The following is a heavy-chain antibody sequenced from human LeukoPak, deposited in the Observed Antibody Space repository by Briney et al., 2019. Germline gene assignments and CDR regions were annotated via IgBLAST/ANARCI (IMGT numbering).Heavy chain of an antibody. CDR2: ISYDGSNK. D-gene: IGHD2-15*01. J-gene: IGHJ4*02. CDR3: ARACREGGSHFDY. CDR1: GFTFSSYA. V-gene: IGHV3-30-3*01. Sequence: WRSLRLSCAASGFTFSSYAMHWVRQPPAKRLQEVTVISYDGSNKYYADSLKGRFTISRDKSKNTLYLQMNSLRAEDTAVYYCARACREGGSHFDYWGQGTLVTVSS.